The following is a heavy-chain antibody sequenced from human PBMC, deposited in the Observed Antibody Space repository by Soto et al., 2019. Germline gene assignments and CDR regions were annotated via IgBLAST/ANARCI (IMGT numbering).Heavy chain of an antibody. CDR2: IYYSGST. Sequence: PSETLSLTCTVSGGSISSGGYYWSWIRQHPGKGLEWIGYIYYSGSTYYNPSLKSRVTISVDTSKNQFSLKLSSVTAADTAVYYCARVIIAAVSDYYYYMDVWGKGTTVTVSS. CDR3: ARVIIAAVSDYYYYMDV. V-gene: IGHV4-31*03. D-gene: IGHD6-13*01. J-gene: IGHJ6*03. CDR1: GGSISSGGYY.